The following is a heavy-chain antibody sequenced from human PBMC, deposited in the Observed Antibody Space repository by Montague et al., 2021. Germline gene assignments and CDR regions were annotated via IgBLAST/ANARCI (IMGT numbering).Heavy chain of an antibody. V-gene: IGHV2-5*02. J-gene: IGHJ3*01. CDR2: XYWDDDK. CDR1: GFSLSTNGAG. D-gene: IGHD6-13*01. Sequence: PALVKPTQTLTLTCTFSGFSLSTNGAGVGWFRQPPGKALDWLALXYWDDDKRYSPSLKNRLTVTKDTSKNQVVLTVTNMDPVDTATYFCAPKIAAHKAHDGFSVWGQGTVVTVSA. CDR3: APKIAAHKAHDGFSV.